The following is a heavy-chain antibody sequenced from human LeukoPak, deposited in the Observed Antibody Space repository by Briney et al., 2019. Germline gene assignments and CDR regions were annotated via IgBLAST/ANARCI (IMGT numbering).Heavy chain of an antibody. Sequence: PGGSLRLSCVASGFTFSTYNMNWVRQAPGKGLEWVSFISSGSEIIYYADSVKGRFTASRDNDKKSLYLQMNSLRDVDTAVYYCAKGGPPSVEYFQNWGQGTLVTVSS. CDR3: AKGGPPSVEYFQN. V-gene: IGHV3-48*02. CDR2: ISSGSEII. J-gene: IGHJ1*01. CDR1: GFTFSTYN.